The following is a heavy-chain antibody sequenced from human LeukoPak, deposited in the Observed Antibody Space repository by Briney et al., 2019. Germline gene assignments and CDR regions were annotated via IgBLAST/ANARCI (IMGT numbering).Heavy chain of an antibody. Sequence: GASVKVSCKASGYTFTSYYMHWVRQAPGQGLEWMGIINPSGGSTSYAQKFQGRVTMTRDTSTSTVYMELSSLRSEDTAVYYCARAEWITIFGVAKLKYNWFDPWGQGTLVTVSS. CDR1: GYTFTSYY. CDR3: ARAEWITIFGVAKLKYNWFDP. V-gene: IGHV1-46*01. CDR2: INPSGGST. D-gene: IGHD3-3*01. J-gene: IGHJ5*02.